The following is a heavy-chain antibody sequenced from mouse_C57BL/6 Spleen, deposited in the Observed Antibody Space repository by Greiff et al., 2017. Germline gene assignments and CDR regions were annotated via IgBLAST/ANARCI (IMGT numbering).Heavy chain of an antibody. J-gene: IGHJ3*01. V-gene: IGHV1-52*01. D-gene: IGHD4-1*01. Sequence: QVQLQQPGAELVRPGSSVKLSCKASGYTFTSYWMHWVKQRPIQGLEWIGNIDPSDSETHYNQKFKDKATLTVDKSSSTAYMQLSSLTSEDSAVYYCARRGTGTNTWFAYWGQGTLVTVSA. CDR2: IDPSDSET. CDR1: GYTFTSYW. CDR3: ARRGTGTNTWFAY.